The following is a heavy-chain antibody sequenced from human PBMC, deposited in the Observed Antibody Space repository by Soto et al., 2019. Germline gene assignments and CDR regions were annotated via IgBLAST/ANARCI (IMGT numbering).Heavy chain of an antibody. CDR1: GGSISSGDYY. D-gene: IGHD3-10*01. CDR3: ARAPNYYGSGSPVVRFDP. Sequence: SETLSLTCTVSGGSISSGDYYWSWIRQPPGKGLEWIGYIYYSGSTYYNPSLKSRVTISVDTSKNQFSLKLSSVTAADTAVYYCARAPNYYGSGSPVVRFDPWGQGTLVTVSS. J-gene: IGHJ5*02. CDR2: IYYSGST. V-gene: IGHV4-30-4*01.